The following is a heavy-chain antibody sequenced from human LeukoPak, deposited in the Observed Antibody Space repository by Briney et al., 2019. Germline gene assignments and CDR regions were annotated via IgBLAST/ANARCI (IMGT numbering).Heavy chain of an antibody. D-gene: IGHD3-10*01. CDR3: AKDPSPDYYGSGSFFDY. CDR2: INSGGSST. V-gene: IGHV3-74*01. CDR1: GFTFSSYW. J-gene: IGHJ4*02. Sequence: PGRSLRLSCAASGFTFSSYWMHWVRQAPGKGLVWVSRINSGGSSTSYADSVKGRFTISRDNAKNSLYLQMNSLRAEDMALYYCAKDPSPDYYGSGSFFDYWGQGTLVTVSS.